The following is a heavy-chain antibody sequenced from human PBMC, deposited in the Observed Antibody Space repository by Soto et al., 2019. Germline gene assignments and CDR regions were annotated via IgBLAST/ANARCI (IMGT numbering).Heavy chain of an antibody. Sequence: QVQLQESGPGLVQPSGTLSFTCAVSGDSINNSHWWSWVRQTPGKGLEWIGETYHSGTTNYNPSLKTRVTISIDKSKNQFSLKMNSVTAADTAVYYCAREVNSSPARGPNWFDPWGQGTLVTVSS. CDR2: TYHSGTT. J-gene: IGHJ5*02. CDR1: GDSINNSHW. CDR3: AREVNSSPARGPNWFDP. V-gene: IGHV4-4*02. D-gene: IGHD6-13*01.